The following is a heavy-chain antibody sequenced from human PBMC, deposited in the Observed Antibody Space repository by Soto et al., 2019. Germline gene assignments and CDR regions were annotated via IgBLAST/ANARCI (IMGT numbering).Heavy chain of an antibody. CDR2: IIPMLGMS. D-gene: IGHD3-10*01. V-gene: IGHV1-69*02. CDR3: ATNYGSVSTHFDY. Sequence: QVQLVQSGAEVKKPGSPVRVSCTASGDTFNFYTISWVRQVPGQGPEWMGRIIPMLGMSNYAQKFQGRVTIMADKSTTTVYMNLSGLTSEDTAVYYCATNYGSVSTHFDYWGQGTLVTVSS. J-gene: IGHJ4*02. CDR1: GDTFNFYT.